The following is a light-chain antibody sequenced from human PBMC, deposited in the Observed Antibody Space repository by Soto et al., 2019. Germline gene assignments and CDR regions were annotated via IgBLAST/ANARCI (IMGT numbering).Light chain of an antibody. CDR1: QSVGSN. V-gene: IGKV3-15*01. J-gene: IGKJ4*01. CDR3: QQYKNWPPLT. Sequence: EIVMTQSPGTLSVSPGERATLSCRASQSVGSNLAWYHQKPDQAPRLLVYGASTRATGIPARFSGSGSGTEFTLTISSQQSEDLGIYYCQQYKNWPPLTFGGGTRVEI. CDR2: GAS.